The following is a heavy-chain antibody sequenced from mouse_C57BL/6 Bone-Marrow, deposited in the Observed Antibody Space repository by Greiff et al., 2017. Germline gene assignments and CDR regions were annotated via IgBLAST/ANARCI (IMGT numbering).Heavy chain of an antibody. CDR3: ARCPGNLGGYYGYFDV. V-gene: IGHV1-82*01. D-gene: IGHD1-1*02. J-gene: IGHJ1*03. CDR2: IYPGDGDT. Sequence: QVQLQQSGPELVKPGASVKISCKASGYAFSSSWMNWVKQRPGTGLEWIGRIYPGDGDTNYNGKFKGKATLTADKSSSTAYMQLSSLTSEDSAVYCYARCPGNLGGYYGYFDVWGTGTTVTVSS. CDR1: GYAFSSSW.